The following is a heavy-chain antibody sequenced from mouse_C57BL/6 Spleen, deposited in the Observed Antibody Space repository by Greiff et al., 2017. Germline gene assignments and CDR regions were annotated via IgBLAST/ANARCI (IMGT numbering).Heavy chain of an antibody. CDR3: ARVYGSSPLWYFDV. J-gene: IGHJ1*03. V-gene: IGHV5-4*01. CDR1: GFTFSSYA. CDR2: ISDGGSYT. D-gene: IGHD1-1*01. Sequence: EVQRVESGGGLVKPGGSLKLSCAASGFTFSSYAMSWVRQTPEKRLEWVATISDGGSYTYYPDNVKGRFTISRDNAKNNLYLQMSHLKSEDTAMYYCARVYGSSPLWYFDVWGTGTTVTVSS.